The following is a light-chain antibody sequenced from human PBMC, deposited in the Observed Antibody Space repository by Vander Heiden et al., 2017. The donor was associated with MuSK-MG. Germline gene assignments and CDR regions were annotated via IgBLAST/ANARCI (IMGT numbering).Light chain of an antibody. J-gene: IGKJ1*01. V-gene: IGKV1-5*03. CDR3: QPDNTTPWT. Sequence: DIQMTQSPSTLSASVVDRVTIPCRASHSVGRYLAWYQTKPGNAPKLVIYKASSLESGVPSRFSGSRSGTEFTLTISRLQPDDFATYYCQPDNTTPWTFGQGTKVEIK. CDR2: KAS. CDR1: HSVGRY.